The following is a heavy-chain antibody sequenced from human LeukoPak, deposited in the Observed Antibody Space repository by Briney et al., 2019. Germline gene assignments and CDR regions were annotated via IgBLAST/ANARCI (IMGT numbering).Heavy chain of an antibody. CDR3: ARLSGREFSIPGIAAAGTTPGGWFDP. CDR2: IYYSGST. J-gene: IGHJ5*02. V-gene: IGHV4-59*08. Sequence: SETLSLTCTVSGGSISSYYWSWIRQPPGKGLEWIGYIYYSGSTNYNPSLKSRVTISVDTSKNQFPLKLSSVTAADTAVYYCARLSGREFSIPGIAAAGTTPGGWFDPWGQGTLVTVSS. D-gene: IGHD6-13*01. CDR1: GGSISSYY.